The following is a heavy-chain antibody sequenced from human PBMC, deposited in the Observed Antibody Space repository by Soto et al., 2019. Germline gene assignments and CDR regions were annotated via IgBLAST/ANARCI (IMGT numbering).Heavy chain of an antibody. CDR2: ISGSGGST. J-gene: IGHJ6*02. CDR3: AKLTGSDFWSGFSVGNYYYYGMDV. Sequence: SLILSCAASGFTFSSYAMSWVRQAPGKGLEWVSAISGSGGSTYYADSVKGRFTISRDNSKNTLYLQMNSLRAEDTAVYYCAKLTGSDFWSGFSVGNYYYYGMDVWGQGTTVTVSS. CDR1: GFTFSSYA. D-gene: IGHD3-3*01. V-gene: IGHV3-23*01.